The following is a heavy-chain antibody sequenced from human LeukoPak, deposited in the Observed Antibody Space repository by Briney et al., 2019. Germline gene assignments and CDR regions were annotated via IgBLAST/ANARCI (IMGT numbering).Heavy chain of an antibody. V-gene: IGHV4-59*01. J-gene: IGHJ5*02. Sequence: SETLSLTCTVSGVSISNYYWSWIRQPPGKGLEWIGYIYYSGSANYNPSLKSRVTISVATSKIQYSLKLTSVTAADTAVYYCARYSGPSNWFDPWGRGTLVTVSS. CDR3: ARYSGPSNWFDP. CDR2: IYYSGSA. CDR1: GVSISNYY. D-gene: IGHD1-26*01.